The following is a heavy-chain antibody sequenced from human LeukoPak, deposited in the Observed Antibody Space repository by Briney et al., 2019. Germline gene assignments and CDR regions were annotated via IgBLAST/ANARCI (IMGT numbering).Heavy chain of an antibody. CDR1: GYTFTGYY. CDR3: ARAMGKVQLERRMIDY. J-gene: IGHJ4*02. Sequence: ASVKVSCKASGYTFTGYYMHWVRQAPGQGLGWMGWINPNSGGTNYAQKFQGRVTMTRDTSISTAYMELSRLRSDDTAVYYCARAMGKVQLERRMIDYWGQGTLVTVSS. D-gene: IGHD1-1*01. V-gene: IGHV1-2*02. CDR2: INPNSGGT.